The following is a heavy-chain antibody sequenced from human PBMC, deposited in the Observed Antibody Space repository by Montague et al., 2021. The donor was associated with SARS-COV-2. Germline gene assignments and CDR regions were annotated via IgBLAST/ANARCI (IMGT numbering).Heavy chain of an antibody. V-gene: IGHV4-59*04. D-gene: IGHD3-22*01. Sequence: SETLSLTCTVSGGSISSYYWSWIRQPPGKGLEWIGTIYYSGTTHYNPSLRSRVTISLDTSKNQVSLRLTSVTAADTAFYYCGSDTTAYFRFDYWGRGTLISVSS. CDR2: IYYSGTT. CDR1: GGSISSYY. J-gene: IGHJ4*02. CDR3: GSDTTAYFRFDY.